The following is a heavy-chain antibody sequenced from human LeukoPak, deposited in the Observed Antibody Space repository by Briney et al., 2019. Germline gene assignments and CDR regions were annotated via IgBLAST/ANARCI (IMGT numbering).Heavy chain of an antibody. J-gene: IGHJ3*02. CDR3: ARGDWNDVVGAFDI. CDR1: GGTFSSYA. V-gene: IGHV1-69*05. Sequence: ASVKVSCKASGGTFSSYAISWVRQAPGQGLEWMGGIIPIFGTANYAQKFQGRGTITTDESTSTAYMELSSLRSEDTAVYYCARGDWNDVVGAFDIWGQGTMATVSS. D-gene: IGHD1-1*01. CDR2: IIPIFGTA.